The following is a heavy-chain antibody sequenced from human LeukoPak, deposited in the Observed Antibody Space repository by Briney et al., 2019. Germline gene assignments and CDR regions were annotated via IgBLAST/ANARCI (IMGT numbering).Heavy chain of an antibody. J-gene: IGHJ4*02. CDR1: GFTFSSYL. CDR3: ARGSSLGY. CDR2: INSDGSDT. V-gene: IGHV3-74*01. Sequence: GVSLRLSCAASGFTFSSYLMHWVRQAPGKGLVWVSRINSDGSDTGYADSVKGRFTISRDNAKNTLHLQMNSLRAEDTAVYYCARGSSLGYWGQGTLVTVSS. D-gene: IGHD3-10*01.